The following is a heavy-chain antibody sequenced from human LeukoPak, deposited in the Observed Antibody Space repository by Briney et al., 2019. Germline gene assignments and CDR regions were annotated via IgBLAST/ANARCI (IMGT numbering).Heavy chain of an antibody. D-gene: IGHD1-1*01. Sequence: PGGSLRLSCAASGFTFSSYAMHWVRQAPGKGLEWVAVISYDGSNKYYAESVKGRFTISRDNSKNTLYLQMNSLRAEDTAVYYCAKGWNVVFDYWGQGTLVTVSS. J-gene: IGHJ4*02. CDR2: ISYDGSNK. CDR3: AKGWNVVFDY. CDR1: GFTFSSYA. V-gene: IGHV3-30-3*01.